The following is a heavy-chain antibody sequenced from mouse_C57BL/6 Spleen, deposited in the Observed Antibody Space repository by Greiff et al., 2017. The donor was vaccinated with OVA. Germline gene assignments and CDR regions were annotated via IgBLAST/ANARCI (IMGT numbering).Heavy chain of an antibody. V-gene: IGHV1-53*01. CDR1: GYTFTSYW. Sequence: QVQLQQPGTELVQPGASVKLSCKASGYTFTSYWMHWVPQRPGHGLEWIGNITPSNGGTNYNETVKSKATLTVDKSSSTAYMQLSSLTSEDSAVYYCARWLLRDCYFDVWGTGTTVTVSS. CDR2: ITPSNGGT. CDR3: ARWLLRDCYFDV. J-gene: IGHJ1*03. D-gene: IGHD2-3*01.